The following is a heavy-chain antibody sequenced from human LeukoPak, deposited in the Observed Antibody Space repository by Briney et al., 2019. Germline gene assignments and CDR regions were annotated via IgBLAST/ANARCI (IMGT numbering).Heavy chain of an antibody. CDR3: ATPLGSSSWYETGDY. CDR2: IIPIFGTA. D-gene: IGHD6-13*01. V-gene: IGHV1-69*06. Sequence: GASVKVSCKASGGTFSSYAISWVRQAPGQGLEWMGGIIPIFGTANYAQKFQGRVTITADKSTSTAYMELSSLRSEDTAVYYCATPLGSSSWYETGDYWGREPWSPSPQ. CDR1: GGTFSSYA. J-gene: IGHJ4*02.